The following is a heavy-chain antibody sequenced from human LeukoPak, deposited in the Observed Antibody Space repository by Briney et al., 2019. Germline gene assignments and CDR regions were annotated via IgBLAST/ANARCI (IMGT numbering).Heavy chain of an antibody. CDR2: IWYDGSNK. CDR3: AKNGGSTTYYYYYMDV. CDR1: GFTFSSYG. Sequence: PGRSLRLSCAASGFTFSSYGMHWVRQAPSKGLEWVAVIWYDGSNKYYADSVKGRFTISRDNSKNTLYLQMNSLRAEDTAVYYCAKNGGSTTYYYYYMDVWGKGTTVTVSS. V-gene: IGHV3-33*06. J-gene: IGHJ6*03. D-gene: IGHD3-10*01.